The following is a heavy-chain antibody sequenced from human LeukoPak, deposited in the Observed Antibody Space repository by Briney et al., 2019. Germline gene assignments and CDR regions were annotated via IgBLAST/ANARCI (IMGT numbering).Heavy chain of an antibody. D-gene: IGHD1-1*01. CDR3: VKRWTGTTIGQQDY. V-gene: IGHV3-30*02. CDR2: IRSDGSNK. J-gene: IGHJ4*02. Sequence: GGSLRLSCAASGFTFSSYGMHWVRQAPGKGLEWVTFIRSDGSNKYYADSVKGRFTISRDNSKNTLYLQMNSLRAEDMAVYYCVKRWTGTTIGQQDYWGQGTLVTVSS. CDR1: GFTFSSYG.